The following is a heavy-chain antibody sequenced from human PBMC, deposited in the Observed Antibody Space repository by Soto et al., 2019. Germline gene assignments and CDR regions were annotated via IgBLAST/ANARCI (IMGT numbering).Heavy chain of an antibody. V-gene: IGHV3-9*01. CDR3: VKDIDYGDNYFYYGMDV. D-gene: IGHD4-17*01. Sequence: GGSLRLSCAASGFTFDDYAMHWVRQAPGEGLEGVSGINWNSGTIAYADSVKGRFTISRDNAKDSLFLQMNSLRAEDTALYYCVKDIDYGDNYFYYGMDVWGQGTTVTVSS. J-gene: IGHJ6*02. CDR1: GFTFDDYA. CDR2: INWNSGTI.